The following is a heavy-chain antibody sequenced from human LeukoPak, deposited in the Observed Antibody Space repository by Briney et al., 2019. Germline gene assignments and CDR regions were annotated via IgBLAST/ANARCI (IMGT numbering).Heavy chain of an antibody. CDR2: IIPIFGTA. CDR1: GGTFSSYA. Sequence: SVTVSCKASGGTFSSYAISWVRQAPGQGLEWMGGIIPIFGTANYAQKFQGRVTITADESTSTAYMELSSLRSEDTAVYYCASRGPYYYYGMDVWGQGTTVTVSS. J-gene: IGHJ6*02. V-gene: IGHV1-69*13. CDR3: ASRGPYYYYGMDV.